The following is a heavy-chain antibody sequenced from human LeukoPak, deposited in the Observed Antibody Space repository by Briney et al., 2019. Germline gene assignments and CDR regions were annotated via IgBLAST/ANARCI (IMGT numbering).Heavy chain of an antibody. CDR3: ARLGRGTVVMGTFDY. Sequence: ASVKVSCMASGYTFTSYYMHWVRQAPGQGLEWMGIINPSGGSTSYAQKFQGRVTMTRDTSTSTVYMELSSLRSEDTAVYYCARLGRGTVVMGTFDYWGQGTLVTVSS. J-gene: IGHJ4*02. CDR1: GYTFTSYY. D-gene: IGHD4-23*01. V-gene: IGHV1-46*01. CDR2: INPSGGST.